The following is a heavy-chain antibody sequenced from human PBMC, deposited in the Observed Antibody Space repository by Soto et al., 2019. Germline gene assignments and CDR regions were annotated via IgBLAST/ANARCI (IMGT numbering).Heavy chain of an antibody. CDR2: TSYDGNNE. Sequence: PGGSLRLSCAASGFTFSNYAMHWVRQAPGKGLEWVALTSYDGNNEYYTDSVKGRFTISRDNSKNTLFLQMNSPRPEDTAVYYCAKDKGVFNWATSYFDYWSQGALVTVSS. V-gene: IGHV3-30*18. CDR1: GFTFSNYA. D-gene: IGHD1-1*01. J-gene: IGHJ4*02. CDR3: AKDKGVFNWATSYFDY.